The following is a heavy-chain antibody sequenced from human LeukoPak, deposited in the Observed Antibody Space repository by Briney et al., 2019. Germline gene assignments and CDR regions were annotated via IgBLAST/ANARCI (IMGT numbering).Heavy chain of an antibody. V-gene: IGHV4-59*01. Sequence: GSLRLTCAASGFTFSSYAMHWVRQPPGKGLEWIGYFYHSGSDNYNPSLKSRITISVDTSKNQFSLKLSSVTAADTAVYYCVRGYCSGATCYHFDYWGQGTLVTVSS. CDR3: VRGYCSGATCYHFDY. CDR1: GFTFSSYA. J-gene: IGHJ4*02. D-gene: IGHD2-15*01. CDR2: FYHSGSD.